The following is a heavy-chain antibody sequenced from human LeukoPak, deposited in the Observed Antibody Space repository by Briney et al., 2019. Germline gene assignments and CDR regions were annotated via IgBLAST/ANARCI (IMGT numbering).Heavy chain of an antibody. CDR2: ISAYNGNT. CDR3: ARLLGYCSGGSCYSVGGEFDY. Sequence: GASVKVSCKASGYTFTSYGISWVRQAPGQGLEWMGWISAYNGNTNYAQKLQGRVTMTTDTSTSTAYMELRSLRSDDTAVYYCARLLGYCSGGSCYSVGGEFDYWGQGTLATVSS. J-gene: IGHJ4*02. V-gene: IGHV1-18*01. CDR1: GYTFTSYG. D-gene: IGHD2-15*01.